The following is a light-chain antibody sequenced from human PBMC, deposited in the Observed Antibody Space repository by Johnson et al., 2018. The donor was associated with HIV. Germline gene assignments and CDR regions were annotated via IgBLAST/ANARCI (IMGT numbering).Light chain of an antibody. J-gene: IGLJ1*01. Sequence: VLTQPPSVSAAPGQKVTISCSTNSSNFGNDYVSWYQQLPGTAPKLLIYEKNKRPSGIPDRFSASKSGTSATLDITGLQTGDEADYYCGTWDSSLGAHYVFGSGTEVTVL. CDR2: EKN. CDR3: GTWDSSLGAHYV. V-gene: IGLV1-51*02. CDR1: SSNFGNDY.